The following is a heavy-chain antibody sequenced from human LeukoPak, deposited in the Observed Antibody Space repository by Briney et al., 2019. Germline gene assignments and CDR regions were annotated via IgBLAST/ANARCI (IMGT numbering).Heavy chain of an antibody. CDR3: AREWTEYSSSSGWFDP. CDR1: GGTFSSYA. V-gene: IGHV1-69*05. J-gene: IGHJ5*02. D-gene: IGHD6-6*01. CDR2: IIPIFGTA. Sequence: ASVKVSCKASGGTFSSYAISWVRQAPGQGLEWMGGIIPIFGTANYAQKFQGRVTITTDESTSTAYMELSSLRSEDTAVYYCAREWTEYSSSSGWFDPWGQGTLVTVSS.